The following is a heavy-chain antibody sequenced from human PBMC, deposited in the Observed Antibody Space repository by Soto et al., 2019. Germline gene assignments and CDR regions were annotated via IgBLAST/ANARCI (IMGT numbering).Heavy chain of an antibody. Sequence: QVQLQESGPGLVKPSETLSLTCTVSGGSISSYYWSWIRQPPGKRLEWIGYIYYSGSTNYNPALQSRVNISVDTSKNQFPLKLLSVTAADTAVYYCAREVWGTHYYGMDVWGQGTTVTVSS. CDR3: AREVWGTHYYGMDV. D-gene: IGHD3-16*01. J-gene: IGHJ6*02. CDR2: IYYSGST. CDR1: GGSISSYY. V-gene: IGHV4-59*01.